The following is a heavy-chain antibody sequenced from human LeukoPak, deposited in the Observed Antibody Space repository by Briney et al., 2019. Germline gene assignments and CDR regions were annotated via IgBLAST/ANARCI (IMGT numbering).Heavy chain of an antibody. J-gene: IGHJ5*02. CDR1: GFTFSESW. CDR2: INQDGTVT. Sequence: PGGSLRLSCAASGFTFSESWMDWVRQAPGKGLEWVANINQDGTVTYYVDSAKGRFTISRDNAKNSLYLQMDSLRVEDTAMYYCMKALDLWGQGSLVTVSS. V-gene: IGHV3-7*01. CDR3: MKALDL.